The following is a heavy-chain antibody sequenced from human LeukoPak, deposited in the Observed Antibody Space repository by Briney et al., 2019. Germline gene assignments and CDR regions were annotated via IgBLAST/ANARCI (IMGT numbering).Heavy chain of an antibody. CDR2: FEYGGST. V-gene: IGHV4-39*07. J-gene: IGHJ4*02. D-gene: IGHD5-18*01. CDR1: GGSISSSSYY. Sequence: SETLSLTCTVSGGSISSSSYYWGWIRQAPGKGLEWIGSFEYGGSTYYNPSLKSRVTISVDTSRNQFSLKLSSVTAADTAVYYCARAEVDTAMVDYWGQGTLVTVSS. CDR3: ARAEVDTAMVDY.